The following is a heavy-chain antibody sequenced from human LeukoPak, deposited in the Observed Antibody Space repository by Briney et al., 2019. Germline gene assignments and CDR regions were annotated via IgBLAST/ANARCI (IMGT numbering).Heavy chain of an antibody. CDR2: IIPILGIA. CDR1: GGTFSSYA. V-gene: IGHV1-69*04. J-gene: IGHJ4*02. CDR3: ARLMVAANIGYCSGGSCYSSDY. Sequence: ASVKVSCKASGGTFSSYAISWVRQAPGQGLEWMGRIIPILGIANYAQKFQGRGTITADKSTSTAYMELSSLRSEDTAVYYCARLMVAANIGYCSGGSCYSSDYWGQGTLVTVSS. D-gene: IGHD2-15*01.